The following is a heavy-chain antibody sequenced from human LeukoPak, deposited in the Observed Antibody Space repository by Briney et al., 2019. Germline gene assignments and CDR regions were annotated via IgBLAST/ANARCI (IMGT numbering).Heavy chain of an antibody. V-gene: IGHV3-23*01. D-gene: IGHD3-22*01. J-gene: IGHJ4*02. CDR3: AREDHFNWYLGY. CDR1: GFTFVNYA. Sequence: GGSLRLSCAASGFTFVNYAISWVRQVPGRGLEWVSAISGSGDRAYLADSVKGRFFISRDNSKNTLYLQMNSLRAEDTAVYYCAREDHFNWYLGYWGQGVLVTVSS. CDR2: ISGSGDRA.